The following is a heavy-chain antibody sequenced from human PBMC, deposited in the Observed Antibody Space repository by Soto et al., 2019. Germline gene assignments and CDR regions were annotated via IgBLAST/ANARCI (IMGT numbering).Heavy chain of an antibody. CDR2: ISSSSSTI. J-gene: IGHJ3*02. CDR3: ASLDVAAALPPFDAFDI. V-gene: IGHV3-48*02. CDR1: GFTFSSYS. Sequence: EVQLVESGGGLVQPGGSLRLSCAASGFTFSSYSMNWVRQAPGKGLEWVSYISSSSSTIYYADSVKGRFTISRDNAKNXXYLQMNSLRDEDTAVYYCASLDVAAALPPFDAFDIWGQGTMVTVSS. D-gene: IGHD6-13*01.